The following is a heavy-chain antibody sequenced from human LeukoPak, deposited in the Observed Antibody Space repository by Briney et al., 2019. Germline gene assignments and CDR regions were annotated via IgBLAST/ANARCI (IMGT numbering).Heavy chain of an antibody. CDR1: GYTFTSYD. J-gene: IGHJ4*02. V-gene: IGHV1-8*01. CDR3: ATDAVGATPFDY. Sequence: ASVKVSCKASGYTFTSYDINWVRQATGQGLEWMGWMNPNSGNTGYAQKFQGRVTMTRNTSISTAYMELSSLRSEDTAVYYCATDAVGATPFDYWGQGTLVTVSS. D-gene: IGHD1-26*01. CDR2: MNPNSGNT.